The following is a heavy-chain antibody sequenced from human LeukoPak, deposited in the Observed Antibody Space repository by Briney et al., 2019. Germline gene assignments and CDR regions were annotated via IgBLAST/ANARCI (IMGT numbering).Heavy chain of an antibody. CDR3: AKDFEAGLDY. Sequence: GGSLRLSCAASGFTFSSYGMHWVRQAPGKGLEWVAVIWYGGSNKYYADSVKGRFTISRDNSKNTLYLQMNSLRAEGTAVYYCAKDFEAGLDYWGQGTLVTVSS. V-gene: IGHV3-30*02. CDR2: IWYGGSNK. D-gene: IGHD6-13*01. J-gene: IGHJ4*02. CDR1: GFTFSSYG.